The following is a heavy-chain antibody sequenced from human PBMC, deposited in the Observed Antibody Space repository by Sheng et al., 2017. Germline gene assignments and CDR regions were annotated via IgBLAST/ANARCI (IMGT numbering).Heavy chain of an antibody. J-gene: IGHJ4*02. Sequence: EVQLVESGGGLVQPGGSLRLSCSASGFTFSSYAMHWVRQAPGKGLEYVSAISSNGGSTYYADSVKGRFTISRDNSKNTLYLQMSSLRAEDTAVYYCVKDLCRRGGSCYSEVDFDYWGPGNPGHRL. D-gene: IGHD2-15*01. CDR3: VKDLCRRGGSCYSEVDFDY. CDR2: ISSNGGST. V-gene: IGHV3-64D*09. CDR1: GFTFSSYA.